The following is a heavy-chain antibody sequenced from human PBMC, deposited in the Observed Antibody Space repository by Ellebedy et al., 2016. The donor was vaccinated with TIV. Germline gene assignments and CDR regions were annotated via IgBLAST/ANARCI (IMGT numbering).Heavy chain of an antibody. D-gene: IGHD6-19*01. CDR2: ISGSGGST. CDR1: GFTFSSYA. CDR3: AKDPGGIAVAVVGN. J-gene: IGHJ4*02. V-gene: IGHV3-23*01. Sequence: GGSLRLXXAASGFTFSSYAMSWVRQAPGKGLEWVSGISGSGGSTYYADSVKGRFTISRDNSKNTLYLQMISLRAEDTAVYYCAKDPGGIAVAVVGNWGQGTLVTVSS.